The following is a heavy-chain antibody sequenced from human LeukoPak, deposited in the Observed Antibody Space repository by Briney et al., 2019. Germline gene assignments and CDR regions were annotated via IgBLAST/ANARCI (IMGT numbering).Heavy chain of an antibody. Sequence: SETLSLTSTVSGGSISSYYWSWIRQPAGKGLEWIGRIYTSGSTNYNPSLKSRVTMSVDTSKNQFSLKLSSVTAADTAVYYCARVSTMIVIGGWFDPWGQGTLVTVSS. D-gene: IGHD3-22*01. V-gene: IGHV4-4*07. CDR1: GGSISSYY. CDR3: ARVSTMIVIGGWFDP. CDR2: IYTSGST. J-gene: IGHJ5*02.